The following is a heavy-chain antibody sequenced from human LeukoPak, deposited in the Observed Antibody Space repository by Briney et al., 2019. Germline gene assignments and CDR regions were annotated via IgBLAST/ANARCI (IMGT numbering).Heavy chain of an antibody. CDR1: GGTFSSYA. CDR3: ARATWYYDSSGLLHPGLDY. CDR2: IIPIFGTA. D-gene: IGHD3-22*01. J-gene: IGHJ4*02. Sequence: ASVKVSCKASGGTFSSYAISWVRQAPGQGLEWMGGIIPIFGTANYAQKFQGRVTITADKSTSTAYMELSSLRSEDTAVYYCARATWYYDSSGLLHPGLDYWGQGTLVTVSS. V-gene: IGHV1-69*06.